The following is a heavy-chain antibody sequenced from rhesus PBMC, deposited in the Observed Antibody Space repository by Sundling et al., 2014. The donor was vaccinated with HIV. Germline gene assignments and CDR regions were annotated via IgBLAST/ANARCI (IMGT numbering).Heavy chain of an antibody. Sequence: QVQLQESGPGLVKPSETLSLTCAVSGSSISDSYYWNWIRQPPGKELEWIGNIYGSSGNTYYNPSLKSRVTISKDTSKNQFSLKLSSVTAADTAVYYCARVYYYSGSYYYGYFDYWGQGVLVTVSS. D-gene: IGHD3-16*01. CDR2: IYGSSGNT. CDR3: ARVYYYSGSYYYGYFDY. V-gene: IGHV4S9*01. CDR1: GSSISDSYY. J-gene: IGHJ4*01.